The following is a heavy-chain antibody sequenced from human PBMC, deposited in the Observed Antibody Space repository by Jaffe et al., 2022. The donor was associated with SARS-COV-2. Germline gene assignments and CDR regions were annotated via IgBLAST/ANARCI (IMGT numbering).Heavy chain of an antibody. D-gene: IGHD5-18*01. CDR3: ARGFHPYSTSEWFDP. V-gene: IGHV1-3*04. Sequence: QVQLVQSGAEVKQPGASVKVSCKGSGYTFINYAIHWVRQAPGQRLEWMGWIHTGSGNTKYSQNFQGRVTITRDTSASTVYMELSGLRSEDTAVYYCARGFHPYSTSEWFDPWGQGTLVTVSS. J-gene: IGHJ5*02. CDR1: GYTFINYA. CDR2: IHTGSGNT.